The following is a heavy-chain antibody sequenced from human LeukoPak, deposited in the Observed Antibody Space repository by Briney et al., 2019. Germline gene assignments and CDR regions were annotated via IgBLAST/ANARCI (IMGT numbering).Heavy chain of an antibody. D-gene: IGHD3-3*01. CDR2: IYTSGST. CDR1: GGSISSYY. V-gene: IGHV4-4*07. CDR3: ARDAFRYYDFWSGYYMDWFDP. Sequence: SETLSLTCTVSGGSISSYYWSCIRHPAGKGLEWIGRIYTSGSTNYNPSLKSRVTMSVDTSKNQLSLELSSVTAADTAVYYCARDAFRYYDFWSGYYMDWFDPWGQGTLVTVSS. J-gene: IGHJ5*02.